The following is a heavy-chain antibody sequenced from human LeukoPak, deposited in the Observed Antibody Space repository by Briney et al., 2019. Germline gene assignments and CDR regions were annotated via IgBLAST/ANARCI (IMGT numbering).Heavy chain of an antibody. Sequence: SETLSLTCTISGASIISKNWWSWVRQSPGQGLEWIGEIHHSGSTDYNPSLKSRVTISVDKFRNQFSLKLSSVTAADTALYYCARDRRSTPRDVFDIWGQGTMVTVSS. V-gene: IGHV4-4*02. CDR3: ARDRRSTPRDVFDI. CDR2: IHHSGST. D-gene: IGHD2-15*01. J-gene: IGHJ3*02. CDR1: GASIISKNW.